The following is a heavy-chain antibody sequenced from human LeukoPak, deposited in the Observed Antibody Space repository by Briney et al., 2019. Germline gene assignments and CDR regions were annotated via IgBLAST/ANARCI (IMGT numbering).Heavy chain of an antibody. D-gene: IGHD3-16*02. CDR2: INHSGST. J-gene: IGHJ5*02. CDR3: ARGGPYDYIWGSYRSGPHWFDP. Sequence: PSETLSLTCTVSGGSISSYYWSWIRQPPGKGLEWIGEINHSGSTNYNPSLKSRVTISVDTSKNQFSLKLSSVTAADTAVYYCARGGPYDYIWGSYRSGPHWFDPWGQGTLVTVSS. V-gene: IGHV4-34*01. CDR1: GGSISSYY.